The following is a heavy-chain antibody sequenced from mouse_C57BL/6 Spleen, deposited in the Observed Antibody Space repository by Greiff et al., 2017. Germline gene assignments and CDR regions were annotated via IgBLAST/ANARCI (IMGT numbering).Heavy chain of an antibody. J-gene: IGHJ3*01. CDR1: GYTFTSYW. CDR2: IAPSDSYT. Sequence: QVQLQQPGAELVKPGASVKLSCKASGYTFTSYWMQWVKQRPGQGLEWIGEIAPSDSYTNYNQKFKGKATLTVDTSSSTAYMQLSSLTSEDSAVYYCARRGRRTYWGQGTLVTVSA. V-gene: IGHV1-50*01. CDR3: ARRGRRTY. D-gene: IGHD2-12*01.